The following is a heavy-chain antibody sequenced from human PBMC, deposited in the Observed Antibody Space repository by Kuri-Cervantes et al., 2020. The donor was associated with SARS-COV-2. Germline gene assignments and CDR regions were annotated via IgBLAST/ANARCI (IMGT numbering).Heavy chain of an antibody. CDR3: AKDRDFGVVIKGEFDY. D-gene: IGHD3-3*01. J-gene: IGHJ4*02. V-gene: IGHV3-23*01. CDR2: ISGSGGST. CDR1: GFTFSAYT. Sequence: GGSLRLSCVASGFTFSAYTLNWVRQAPGKGLEWVSAISGSGGSTYYADSVKGRFTISRDNSKNTLYLQVNSLRAEDTAVYYCAKDRDFGVVIKGEFDYWGQGTLVTVSS.